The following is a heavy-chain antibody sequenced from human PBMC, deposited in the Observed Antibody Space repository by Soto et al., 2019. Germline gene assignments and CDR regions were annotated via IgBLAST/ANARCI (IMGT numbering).Heavy chain of an antibody. J-gene: IGHJ4*02. V-gene: IGHV3-23*01. CDR3: AKDQSSSWYEIDY. Sequence: EVQLLESGGGLVQPGGSLRLSCAASGFTFSNYAVTWVRQAPGKGLEWVSTISGSGGSTYYADSVKGRFTISRDNSKNTLYLQMNSLRGEDTAVYYCAKDQSSSWYEIDYWGQGTLVTVSS. D-gene: IGHD6-13*01. CDR1: GFTFSNYA. CDR2: ISGSGGST.